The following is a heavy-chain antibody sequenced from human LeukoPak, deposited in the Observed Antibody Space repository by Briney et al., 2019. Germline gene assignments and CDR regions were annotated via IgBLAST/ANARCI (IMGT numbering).Heavy chain of an antibody. CDR2: ITSSSTYI. V-gene: IGHV3-21*01. D-gene: IGHD2-21*01. CDR1: GFTFSTYS. J-gene: IGHJ6*02. Sequence: GGSLRLSCAASGFTFSTYSMNWVRQAPGKGLEWVSSITSSSTYIYYADSVKGRFTISRDNAENSIFLQMNSLRVEDTAVYYCARDPPGDYGMDVWGQGTTVTVSS. CDR3: ARDPPGDYGMDV.